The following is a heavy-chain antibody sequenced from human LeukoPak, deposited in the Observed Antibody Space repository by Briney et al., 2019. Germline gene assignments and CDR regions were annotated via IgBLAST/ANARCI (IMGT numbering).Heavy chain of an antibody. CDR1: GFTFSSYG. CDR3: ARVPRYQLLMAEGYYFDY. V-gene: IGHV3-64*01. J-gene: IGHJ4*02. Sequence: GGSLRLSCAASGFTFSSYGMSWVRQAPGKGLEWVSAISSNGGSTYYANSVKGRFTISRDNSKNTLYLQMGSLRAEDMAVYYCARVPRYQLLMAEGYYFDYWGQGTLVTVSS. CDR2: ISSNGGST. D-gene: IGHD2-2*01.